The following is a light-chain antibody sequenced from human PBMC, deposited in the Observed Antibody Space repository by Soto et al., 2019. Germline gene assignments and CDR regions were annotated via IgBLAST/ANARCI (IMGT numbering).Light chain of an antibody. CDR1: SSNIGAGYD. Sequence: QSVLTQPPSVSGAPGQRVTISCTGSSSNIGAGYDVHWYQQLPGTAPKLLIYGNSNRPSGVPDRFSGSKSGTSAFLAITGLQAEDEADYYCQSYDSSLSGSPVVFGGGTKVTVL. J-gene: IGLJ2*01. CDR2: GNS. V-gene: IGLV1-40*01. CDR3: QSYDSSLSGSPVV.